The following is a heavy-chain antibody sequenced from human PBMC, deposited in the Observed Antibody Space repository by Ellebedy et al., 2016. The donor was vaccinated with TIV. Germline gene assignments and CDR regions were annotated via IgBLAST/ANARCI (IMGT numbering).Heavy chain of an antibody. Sequence: AASVKVSCKASGYTFTSYYMHWVRQAPGQGLEWMGIINPSGGSTSYAQKFQGRVTMTRDTSTSTVYMGLSSLRSEDTAVYYCARGFFLYSGYDYDFDYWGQGTLVTVSS. J-gene: IGHJ4*02. V-gene: IGHV1-46*01. CDR3: ARGFFLYSGYDYDFDY. CDR1: GYTFTSYY. CDR2: INPSGGST. D-gene: IGHD5-12*01.